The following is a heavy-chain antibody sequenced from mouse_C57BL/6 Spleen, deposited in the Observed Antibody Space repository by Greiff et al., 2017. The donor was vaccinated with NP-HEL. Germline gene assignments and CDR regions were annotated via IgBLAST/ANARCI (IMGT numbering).Heavy chain of an antibody. Sequence: VESGGGLVKPGGSLKLSCAASGFTFSSYAMSWVRQTPEKRLEWVATISDGGSYTYYPDNVKGRFTISRDNAKNNLYLQMSHLKSEDTAMYYCARDGLLHAMDYWGQGTSVTVSS. CDR3: ARDGLLHAMDY. D-gene: IGHD2-3*01. CDR2: ISDGGSYT. V-gene: IGHV5-4*01. CDR1: GFTFSSYA. J-gene: IGHJ4*01.